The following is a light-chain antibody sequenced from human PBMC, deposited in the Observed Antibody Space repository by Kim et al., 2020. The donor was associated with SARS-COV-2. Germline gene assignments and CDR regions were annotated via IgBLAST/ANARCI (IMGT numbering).Light chain of an antibody. J-gene: IGLJ2*01. CDR1: GSDLGGYNY. CDR3: TSYTSSNTLHVV. Sequence: LTISCTRPGSDLGGYNYVSWYQQHPGKAPKLMIYDVTNRPSGVSNRFSGSKSGNTASLTISALQAEDEADYYCTSYTSSNTLHVVFGGGTQLTVL. CDR2: DVT. V-gene: IGLV2-14*04.